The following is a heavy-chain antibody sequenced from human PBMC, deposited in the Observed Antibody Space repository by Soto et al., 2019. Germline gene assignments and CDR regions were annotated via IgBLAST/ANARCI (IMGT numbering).Heavy chain of an antibody. J-gene: IGHJ4*02. CDR1: GGSISSYY. CDR3: ARDEAGLDY. CDR2: IYYSGST. D-gene: IGHD6-19*01. V-gene: IGHV4-59*01. Sequence: TSETLSLTCTVSGGSISSYYWSWIRQPPGKGLEWIGYIYYSGSTNYNPSLKSRVTISVDTSKNQFSLKLSSVTAADTAVYYCARDEAGLDYWGQGTLVTVSS.